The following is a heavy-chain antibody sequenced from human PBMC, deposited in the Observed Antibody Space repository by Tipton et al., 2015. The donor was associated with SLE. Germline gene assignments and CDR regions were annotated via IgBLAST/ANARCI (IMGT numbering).Heavy chain of an antibody. Sequence: TLSLTCTVSGDSISSTNYYWGWIRQPPGKGLEWIANIYYSGSTYYSASLKSRVTISVDTSKNQFSLRLSSVTAADTAVYYCARDSLGFDYWGQGTLVIVSS. D-gene: IGHD1-26*01. V-gene: IGHV4-39*07. CDR3: ARDSLGFDY. J-gene: IGHJ4*02. CDR1: GDSISSTNYY. CDR2: IYYSGST.